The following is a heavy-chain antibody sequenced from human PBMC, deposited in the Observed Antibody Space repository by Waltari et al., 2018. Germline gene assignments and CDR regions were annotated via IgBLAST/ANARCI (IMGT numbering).Heavy chain of an antibody. Sequence: QITLKESGPTLVKPTQTLTLTCTVSGFSVSSSGVGVGWIRQTPGKALEWLALIYYNDDARYSPSLRSRLTITKDTSKNQVVLTMTNRDPVDTATYYCAHTPLRWELVLDYWGQGTLVTVSS. D-gene: IGHD6-13*01. CDR2: IYYNDDA. CDR1: GFSVSSSGVG. CDR3: AHTPLRWELVLDY. J-gene: IGHJ4*02. V-gene: IGHV2-5*01.